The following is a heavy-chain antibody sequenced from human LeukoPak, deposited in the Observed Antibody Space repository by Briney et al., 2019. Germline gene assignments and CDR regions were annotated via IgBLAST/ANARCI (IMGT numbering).Heavy chain of an antibody. CDR2: IYYSGST. CDR3: ARDHIAVAGYYYYGMDV. J-gene: IGHJ6*02. V-gene: IGHV4-59*01. D-gene: IGHD6-19*01. CDR1: GGSISSYY. Sequence: SETLSLTCTVSGGSISSYYWSWIRQPPGKGLEWIGYIYYSGSTNYNPSLKSRVTISVDTSKNQFSLKLSSVTAADTAVYYCARDHIAVAGYYYYGMDVWGQGTTVTVSS.